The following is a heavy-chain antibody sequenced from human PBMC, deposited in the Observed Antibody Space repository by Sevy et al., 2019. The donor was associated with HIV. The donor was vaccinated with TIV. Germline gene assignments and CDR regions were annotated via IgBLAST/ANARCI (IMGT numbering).Heavy chain of an antibody. CDR3: ARANIVVAPAEYYFDY. V-gene: IGHV3-21*01. CDR2: ISSSSSYI. CDR1: GFTFSDYS. J-gene: IGHJ4*02. D-gene: IGHD2-2*01. Sequence: GGSLRLSCAASGFTFSDYSMNWVRQVPGKGLEWVSSISSSSSYIYYADSVKGRFTISRDNAKNSLYLQMNSLRAEDTAVYYCARANIVVAPAEYYFDYWGQGTLVTVSS.